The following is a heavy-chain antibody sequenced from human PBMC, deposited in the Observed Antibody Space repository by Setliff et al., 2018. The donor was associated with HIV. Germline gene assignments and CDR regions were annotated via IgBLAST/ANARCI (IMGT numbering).Heavy chain of an antibody. D-gene: IGHD7-27*01. CDR3: ARDSKGHGSNWGPPGGYYMDV. V-gene: IGHV1-2*04. J-gene: IGHJ6*03. Sequence: ASVKVSCKASGYTFTGYYMHWVRQAPGQGLEWMGWINPNSGGTNYAQKFQGWVTMTRDTSISTAYMELSRLRSDDTAVYYCARDSKGHGSNWGPPGGYYMDVWGKGTTVTVS. CDR2: INPNSGGT. CDR1: GYTFTGYY.